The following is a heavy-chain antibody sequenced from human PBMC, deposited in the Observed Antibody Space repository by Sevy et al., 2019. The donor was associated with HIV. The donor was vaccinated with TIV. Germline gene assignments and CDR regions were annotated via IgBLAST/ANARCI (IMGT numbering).Heavy chain of an antibody. D-gene: IGHD3-16*01. CDR2: VSWDSGRI. CDR3: VKDIGEHCDSYAFDALHI. CDR1: GFTFDDYV. V-gene: IGHV3-9*01. J-gene: IGHJ3*02. Sequence: GGSLRLSCAASGFTFDDYVMHWVRQPPGKGLEWVSGVSWDSGRIDYADSVRDRFTISRDNAKKSLYLQMNSLRAEDTALYYCVKDIGEHCDSYAFDALHIWGQGTMVTVSS.